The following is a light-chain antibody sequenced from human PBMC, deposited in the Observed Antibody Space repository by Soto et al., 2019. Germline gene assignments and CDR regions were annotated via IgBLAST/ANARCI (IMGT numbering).Light chain of an antibody. Sequence: DIQMTQSPSSLSASVGDRVTITCRASQSMRSYLNWYQQKPGKAPKLLIYAASSLQSGVPSRFSGSGSGTDFTLTISSLQPEDFATYYYQQSYSTPLFTFGPGTKVDIK. V-gene: IGKV1-39*01. J-gene: IGKJ3*01. CDR1: QSMRSY. CDR3: QQSYSTPLFT. CDR2: AAS.